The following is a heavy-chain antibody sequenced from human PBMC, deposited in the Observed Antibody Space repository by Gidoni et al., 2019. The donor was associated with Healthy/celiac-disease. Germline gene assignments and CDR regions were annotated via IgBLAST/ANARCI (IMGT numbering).Heavy chain of an antibody. V-gene: IGHV3-7*01. D-gene: IGHD3-3*01. CDR1: GFTFSSYW. CDR3: ARVYYDFWSGYPDYFDY. J-gene: IGHJ4*02. CDR2: IKQDGSEK. Sequence: EVQLVESGGGLVQPGGSLRLSCAASGFTFSSYWMSWVRQAPGKGLEWVDNIKQDGSEKYYVDSVKGRFTISRDNAKNSLYLQMNSLRAEDTAVYYCARVYYDFWSGYPDYFDYWGQGTLVTVSS.